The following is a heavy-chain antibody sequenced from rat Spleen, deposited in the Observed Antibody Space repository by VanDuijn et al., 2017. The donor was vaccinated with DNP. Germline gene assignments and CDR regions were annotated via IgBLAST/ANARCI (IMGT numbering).Heavy chain of an antibody. J-gene: IGHJ3*01. D-gene: IGHD1-5*01. CDR3: ASQGIGTTWFAY. Sequence: QVQLQQSGAELAKPGSSVKISCKASGYTFTTYYISWIKQTTGQDREYIGYINTGSGGTNYNENFKGKATLTVDKSSSTAFMQLSSLTPDDSAVYYCASQGIGTTWFAYWGQGTLVTVSS. CDR1: GYTFTTYY. V-gene: IGHV1-43*01. CDR2: INTGSGGT.